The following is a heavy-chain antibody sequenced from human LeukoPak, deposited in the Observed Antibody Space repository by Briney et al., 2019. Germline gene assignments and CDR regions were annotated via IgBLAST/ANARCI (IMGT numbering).Heavy chain of an antibody. D-gene: IGHD5-18*01. CDR1: GYSISSGYY. Sequence: SETLSLTCTVSGYSISSGYYWGWIRQPPGKGLEWIGSIYHSGSTYYNPSLKSRVTISVDTSKNQFSLKLSSVTAADTAVYYCARGRGYSYAPDYWGQGTLVTVSS. CDR3: ARGRGYSYAPDY. J-gene: IGHJ4*02. V-gene: IGHV4-38-2*02. CDR2: IYHSGST.